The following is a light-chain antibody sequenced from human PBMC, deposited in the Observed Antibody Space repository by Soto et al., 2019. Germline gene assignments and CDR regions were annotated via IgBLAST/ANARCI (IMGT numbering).Light chain of an antibody. V-gene: IGKV3-15*01. CDR2: GAS. J-gene: IGKJ5*01. CDR3: QQSYSIFFT. CDR1: QSVISY. Sequence: EIFLTQSPGTLSLSQGERATLSCRSSQSVISYLAWYQQIPGQAPSLLIYGASTRATGTPARFSGSGSGTEFTLTISSLQSEDFATYYCQQSYSIFFTSGQGTRLEFK.